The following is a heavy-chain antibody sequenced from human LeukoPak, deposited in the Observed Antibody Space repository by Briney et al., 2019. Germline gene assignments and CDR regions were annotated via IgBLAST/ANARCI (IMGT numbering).Heavy chain of an antibody. CDR1: GFTFSSYA. Sequence: GGSLRLSCAASGFTFSSYAMSWVRQAPGKGLEWVSTISAIGGSTYHADSVKGRFTISRDNSKNTLYLQMNSLRAEDTAIYFCAKDLAYTYGYWGQGTLVTVSS. D-gene: IGHD5-18*01. J-gene: IGHJ4*02. CDR2: ISAIGGST. V-gene: IGHV3-23*01. CDR3: AKDLAYTYGY.